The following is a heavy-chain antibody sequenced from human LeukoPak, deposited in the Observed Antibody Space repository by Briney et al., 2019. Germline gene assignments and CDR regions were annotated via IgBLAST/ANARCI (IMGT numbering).Heavy chain of an antibody. CDR3: ARGRGYSYVIDAFDI. CDR1: GGSFSGYY. D-gene: IGHD5-18*01. J-gene: IGHJ3*02. Sequence: SETLSLTCAVYGGSFSGYYWSWIRQPPGKGLEWIGEINHSGSTNYNPSLKSRVTISVDTSKNQFSLKLSSVTAADTAVYYCARGRGYSYVIDAFDIWGQGTMVTVSS. V-gene: IGHV4-34*01. CDR2: INHSGST.